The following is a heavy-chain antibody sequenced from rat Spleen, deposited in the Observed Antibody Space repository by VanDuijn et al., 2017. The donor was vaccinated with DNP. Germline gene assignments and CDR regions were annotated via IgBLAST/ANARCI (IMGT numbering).Heavy chain of an antibody. J-gene: IGHJ2*01. D-gene: IGHD1-4*01. CDR2: INKDSSTI. CDR3: VRERTGVDY. V-gene: IGHV4-2*01. CDR1: GFTFNNYW. Sequence: EVQLVESGGDLVQPGRSLKLSCVASGFTFNNYWMGWVRQAPGKGLEWIGEINKDSSTIIYTPFLKDKLIISRDNYQNTLYLQMSKLGAEDTAIYYCVRERTGVDYWGQGVMVTVSS.